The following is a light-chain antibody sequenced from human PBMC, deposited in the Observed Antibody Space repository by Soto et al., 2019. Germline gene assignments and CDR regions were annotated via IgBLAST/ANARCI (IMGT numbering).Light chain of an antibody. CDR1: SSDVGNYNL. J-gene: IGLJ2*01. Sequence: QSALTQPPSASGSPGQSVTISCTGTSSDVGNYNLVSWYQQHPGKAPKLTIYEVTKRPSGVPDRFSGSKSGSTASLTVSGLQAEDEADYYCSSYAGNNIVVFGGGTKLTVL. CDR2: EVT. V-gene: IGLV2-8*01. CDR3: SSYAGNNIVV.